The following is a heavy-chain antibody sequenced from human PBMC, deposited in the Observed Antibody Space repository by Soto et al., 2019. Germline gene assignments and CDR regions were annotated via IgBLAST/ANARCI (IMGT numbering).Heavy chain of an antibody. J-gene: IGHJ5*02. V-gene: IGHV1-69*08. CDR3: AGDPDSHYNDSHASSYP. Sequence: QVQLVQSGAEVKKPGSSVKVSCKASGGTFSTYTITWVRQAPGQGLEWMGRIIPIIGIINYAQKFQGRVTISADKFTGTAYMELTGLRCDDTAVYYCAGDPDSHYNDSHASSYPWGQGTLVTASS. D-gene: IGHD4-4*01. CDR2: IIPIIGII. CDR1: GGTFSTYT.